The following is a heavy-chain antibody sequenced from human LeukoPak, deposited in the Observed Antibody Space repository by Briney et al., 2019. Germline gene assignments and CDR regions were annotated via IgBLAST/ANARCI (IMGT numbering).Heavy chain of an antibody. CDR3: ARGRDV. Sequence: PGRSLRLSCAASGFTFSSYHMHWFPQAPGKGLEWVAVISYDTNDRYYADSVRGRFTISRDNSRNTLSLQMNSLRSKDTAVYYCARGRDVWVQETTVTVSS. V-gene: IGHV3-30-3*01. CDR2: ISYDTNDR. J-gene: IGHJ6*02. CDR1: GFTFSSYH.